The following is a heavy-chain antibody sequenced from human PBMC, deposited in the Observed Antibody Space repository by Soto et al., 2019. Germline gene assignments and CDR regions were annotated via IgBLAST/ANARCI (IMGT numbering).Heavy chain of an antibody. D-gene: IGHD6-19*01. V-gene: IGHV4-59*08. CDR2: IYYSGNT. J-gene: IGHJ4*02. CDR1: GDSISTYY. Sequence: SETLSLTCTVSGDSISTYYWTWIRQPPGQGLEWIGYIYYSGNTNSNPSLKSRVTISVDTSKNQFSLKLTSVTAADMAVYYCARRKAVPGEYYFDYWGPGILVTVSS. CDR3: ARRKAVPGEYYFDY.